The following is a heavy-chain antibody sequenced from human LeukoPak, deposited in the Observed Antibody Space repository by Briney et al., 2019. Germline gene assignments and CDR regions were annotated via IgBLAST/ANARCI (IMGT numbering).Heavy chain of an antibody. Sequence: GGSLRLSCAASGFSFSSYGMHWVRQAPGKGLEWVAVIWYDGSIKYYGDSVKGRFTISRDNSKNTLYLQMNSLRAEDTAVYYCARVVGVSLAFDYWGQGTLVTVSS. V-gene: IGHV3-33*01. CDR1: GFSFSSYG. D-gene: IGHD2-8*01. CDR2: IWYDGSIK. J-gene: IGHJ4*02. CDR3: ARVVGVSLAFDY.